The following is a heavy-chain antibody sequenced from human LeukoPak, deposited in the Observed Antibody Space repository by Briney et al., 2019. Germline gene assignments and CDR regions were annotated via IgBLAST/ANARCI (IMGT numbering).Heavy chain of an antibody. V-gene: IGHV5-51*01. Sequence: GASLQISCQGSGSHFTSYWSGGVPQLPGKGREGMGIIYPGDSDTKYSPSFQGQVTISADKSITTAYLQWRSLKASDTAMYYCARPVVVGGYGWFDPWGQGTLVTVSS. CDR1: GSHFTSYW. CDR3: ARPVVVGGYGWFDP. D-gene: IGHD2-2*01. J-gene: IGHJ5*02. CDR2: IYPGDSDT.